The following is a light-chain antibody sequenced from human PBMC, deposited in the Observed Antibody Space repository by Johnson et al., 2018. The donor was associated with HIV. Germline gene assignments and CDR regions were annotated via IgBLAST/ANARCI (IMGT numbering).Light chain of an antibody. Sequence: QSVLTQPPSVSAAPGQKVTISCSGSSSNIGNNYVSWYQQLPGTAPKLLIYDNNKRPSGIPDRFSGSKSGTSATLGITGLQTGDEADYYCGTWDSSLSGVFGTGTQVPGL. J-gene: IGLJ1*01. CDR1: SSNIGNNY. V-gene: IGLV1-51*01. CDR3: GTWDSSLSGV. CDR2: DNN.